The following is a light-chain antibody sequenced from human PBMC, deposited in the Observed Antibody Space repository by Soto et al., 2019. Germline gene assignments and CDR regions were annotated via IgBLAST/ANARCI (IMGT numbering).Light chain of an antibody. CDR1: RSVRSK. CDR2: GAY. Sequence: EIVLTQSPGTLSLSPGERATLSCRASRSVRSKVAWYQQKPGQAPRLLIYGAYTRATGIPARFSGSGSGTDFTLTIGSLQSEDSAVYYCQHYNNWLTWTFGQGTKVDIK. V-gene: IGKV3-15*01. CDR3: QHYNNWLTWT. J-gene: IGKJ1*01.